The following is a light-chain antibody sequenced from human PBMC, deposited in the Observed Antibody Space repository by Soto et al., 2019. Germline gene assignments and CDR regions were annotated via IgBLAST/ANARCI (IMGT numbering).Light chain of an antibody. V-gene: IGLV2-23*01. Sequence: SVVTQPASVSGSPGQSVTISCTGTSSDVGTYNLVSWYQHHPGKAPKLMIYEGSKRPSGVSNRFSGSKSGNTASLTISGLQAEDEADYYCCSYAGSSTYVFGTGTKVTV. J-gene: IGLJ1*01. CDR1: SSDVGTYNL. CDR2: EGS. CDR3: CSYAGSSTYV.